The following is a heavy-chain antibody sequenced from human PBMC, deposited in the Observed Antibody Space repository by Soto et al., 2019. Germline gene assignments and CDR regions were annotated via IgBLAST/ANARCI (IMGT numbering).Heavy chain of an antibody. CDR1: GFTFNQYG. D-gene: IGHD2-15*01. V-gene: IGHV3-7*01. CDR2: MNQDGSKT. Sequence: EVQLVESGGGLVQPGGSLRLSCAASGFTFNQYGMSWARQAPGKGREWVANMNQDGSKTHYVDPVKGRFSISRDNAKSSLYLQMNSLRADDTAVYYCVRSGLNDDVVMDYWGQGTLVTVSS. CDR3: VRSGLNDDVVMDY. J-gene: IGHJ4*02.